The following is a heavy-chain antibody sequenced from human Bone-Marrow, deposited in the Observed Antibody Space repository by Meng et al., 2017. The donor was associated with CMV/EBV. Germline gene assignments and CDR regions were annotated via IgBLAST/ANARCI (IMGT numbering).Heavy chain of an antibody. CDR3: AKNYDILTGFGSY. CDR1: GFTFSSYA. D-gene: IGHD3-9*01. J-gene: IGHJ4*02. Sequence: AAAGFTFSSYAMIWVRQAPGKGLEWVSAISGSGGSTYYADSVKGRFTISRDNSKNTLYLQMNSLRAEDTAVYYCAKNYDILTGFGSYWGQGTLVTVSS. V-gene: IGHV3-23*01. CDR2: ISGSGGST.